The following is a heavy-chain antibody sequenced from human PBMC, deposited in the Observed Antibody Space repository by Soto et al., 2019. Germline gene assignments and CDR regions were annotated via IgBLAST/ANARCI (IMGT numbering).Heavy chain of an antibody. V-gene: IGHV4-59*08. J-gene: IGHJ4*02. D-gene: IGHD4-17*01. CDR1: GGSISSYY. CDR3: ARRYGDCFDY. CDR2: IYYSGST. Sequence: SETLSLTCTVSGGSISSYYWSWIRQPPGKGLEWIGYIYYSGSTNYNPSLKSRVTISVDTSKNQFSLKLSSVTAADTAVYYCARRYGDCFDYWGQGTLVIVSS.